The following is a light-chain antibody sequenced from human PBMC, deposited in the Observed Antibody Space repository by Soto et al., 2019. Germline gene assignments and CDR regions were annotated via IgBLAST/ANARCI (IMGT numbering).Light chain of an antibody. CDR3: TSYTSSSTWV. J-gene: IGLJ3*02. Sequence: QSALTQPASVSGSPGQSITISCTGTSSDVGGYNYVSWYQQHPGKAPKLMIYEVSTRPSGVSNRFSGSKSGNTASLAISGLQAEDEADYYCTSYTSSSTWVFGGGTKLTV. V-gene: IGLV2-14*01. CDR1: SSDVGGYNY. CDR2: EVS.